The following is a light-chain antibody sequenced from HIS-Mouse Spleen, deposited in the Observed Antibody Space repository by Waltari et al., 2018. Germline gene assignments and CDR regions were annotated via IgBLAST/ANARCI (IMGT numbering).Light chain of an antibody. V-gene: IGLV2-23*01. J-gene: IGLJ2*01. CDR2: EES. Sequence: QAALTHPASVSGSPRQSITISCTGTRRSVGCYNVVSWYQQHPGKAPKLLIYEESTRPSGVSNRFSGSTSGNTASLTISGLQAEDEADYYCCSYAGSSTLVFGGGTKLTVL. CDR1: RRSVGCYNV. CDR3: CSYAGSSTLV.